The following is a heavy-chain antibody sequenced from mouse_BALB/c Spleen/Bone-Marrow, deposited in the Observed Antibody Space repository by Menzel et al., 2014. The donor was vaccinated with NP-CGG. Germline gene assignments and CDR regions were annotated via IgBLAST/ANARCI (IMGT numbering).Heavy chain of an antibody. D-gene: IGHD1-1*01. J-gene: IGHJ2*01. Sequence: EVQVVESGAELVKPGASVKLSCTASGFNIKDTYMHWVKQRPEQGLEWIGRIDPANGNTKYDPKFQGKATITAGTSSNTAYLQLSSLTSEDTAVYYCARYYYGSSLFDYWGQGTTLTVSS. CDR2: IDPANGNT. CDR1: GFNIKDTY. CDR3: ARYYYGSSLFDY. V-gene: IGHV14-3*02.